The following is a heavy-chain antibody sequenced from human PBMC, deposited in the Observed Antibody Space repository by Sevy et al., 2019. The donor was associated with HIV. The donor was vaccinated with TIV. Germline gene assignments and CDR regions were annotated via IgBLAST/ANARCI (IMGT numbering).Heavy chain of an antibody. V-gene: IGHV1-18*01. Sequence: ASVMVSCKASGYTFTNYGISWVRQAPGQGLEWMGWISTHNGDTNYAQKLQGRVTMTTDTSTSTAYMELRSLRSDDTAVYYCARRIYYDSSAYYWWFDPWGQGTLVTVSS. J-gene: IGHJ5*02. CDR1: GYTFTNYG. CDR3: ARRIYYDSSAYYWWFDP. CDR2: ISTHNGDT. D-gene: IGHD3-22*01.